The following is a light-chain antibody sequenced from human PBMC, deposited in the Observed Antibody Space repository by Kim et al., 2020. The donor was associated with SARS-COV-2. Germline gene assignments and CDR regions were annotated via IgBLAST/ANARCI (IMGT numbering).Light chain of an antibody. CDR2: STS. J-gene: IGKJ4*01. Sequence: SVGARVTITCRASENIGSWLAWYQQKPGKAPSLLIYSTSTLHSGVPSRFSGSGSGTDFTLTVSSLQPEDSAVYYCQQLNAFPLTFGGGTKVDIK. CDR3: QQLNAFPLT. CDR1: ENIGSW. V-gene: IGKV1-12*01.